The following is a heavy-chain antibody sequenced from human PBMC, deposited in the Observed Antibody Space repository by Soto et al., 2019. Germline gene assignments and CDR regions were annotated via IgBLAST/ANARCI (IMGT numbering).Heavy chain of an antibody. V-gene: IGHV4-39*01. Sequence: SETLSLTCTVSGGSISSSSYYWGWIRQPPGKGLEWIGSIYYSGSTYYNPSLKSRVTISVDTSKNQFSLKLSSVTAADTAVYYCAVPHLWGIAAAGALDYWGQGTLVTVSS. CDR1: GGSISSSSYY. CDR2: IYYSGST. D-gene: IGHD6-13*01. J-gene: IGHJ4*02. CDR3: AVPHLWGIAAAGALDY.